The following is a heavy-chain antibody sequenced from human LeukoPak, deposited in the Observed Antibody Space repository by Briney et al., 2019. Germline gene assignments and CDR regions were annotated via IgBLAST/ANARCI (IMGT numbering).Heavy chain of an antibody. CDR3: ASGELDSLYYFDY. D-gene: IGHD1-1*01. Sequence: GGSLRLSCAASGFTFSTYLMHWVRQAPGKGLVWVSRIHGDGISITYADSVKGRFTISRDNAKNTLYLQMNSLRAEDTAVYFCASGELDSLYYFDYWGQGTLVTVSS. CDR2: IHGDGISI. J-gene: IGHJ4*02. CDR1: GFTFSTYL. V-gene: IGHV3-74*01.